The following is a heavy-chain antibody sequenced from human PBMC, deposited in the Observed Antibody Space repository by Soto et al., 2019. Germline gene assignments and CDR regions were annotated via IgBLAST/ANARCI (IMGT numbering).Heavy chain of an antibody. CDR3: VKDPPILTGYPPFNWFDP. V-gene: IGHV3-64D*08. CDR1: GFTFSSYA. Sequence: PGGSLRLSCSASGFTFSSYAMHWVRQAPGKGLEYVSAISSNGGSTYYADSVKGRFTISRDNSKNTLYLQMSSPRAEDTAVYYCVKDPPILTGYPPFNWFDPWGQGTLVTVSS. D-gene: IGHD3-9*01. CDR2: ISSNGGST. J-gene: IGHJ5*02.